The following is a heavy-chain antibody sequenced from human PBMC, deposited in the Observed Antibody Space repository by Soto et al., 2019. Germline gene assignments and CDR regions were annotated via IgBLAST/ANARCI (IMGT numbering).Heavy chain of an antibody. CDR1: GGSISSSSYY. J-gene: IGHJ5*02. CDR3: ARGITMVRGPRVSWLDP. Sequence: SETLSLTCTVSGGSISSSSYYWGWIRQPPGKGLEWIGSIYYSGSTYYNPSLKSRVTISVDTSKNQFSLKLSSVTAADTAVYYCARGITMVRGPRVSWLDPWGQGTLVTVSS. CDR2: IYYSGST. D-gene: IGHD3-10*01. V-gene: IGHV4-39*01.